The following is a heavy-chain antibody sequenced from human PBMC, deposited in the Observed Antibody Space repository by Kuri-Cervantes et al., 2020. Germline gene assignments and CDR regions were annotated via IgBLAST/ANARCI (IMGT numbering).Heavy chain of an antibody. J-gene: IGHJ6*02. V-gene: IGHV3-53*01. CDR1: GFTVSSNY. D-gene: IGHD3-3*01. CDR3: ARDGGYDFWSGYYSVYYYCGMDV. Sequence: GGSLRLSCAASGFTVSSNYMSWVRQAPGKGLEWVSVIYSGGSTYYADSVKGRFTISRDNSKNTLYLQMNGLRAEDTAVYYCARDGGYDFWSGYYSVYYYCGMDVWGQGTTVTVSS. CDR2: IYSGGST.